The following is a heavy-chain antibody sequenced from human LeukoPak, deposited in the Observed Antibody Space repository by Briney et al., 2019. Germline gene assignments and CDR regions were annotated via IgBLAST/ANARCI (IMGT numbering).Heavy chain of an antibody. V-gene: IGHV4-34*01. CDR3: ARLCSGGGSSLDYYYYYMDV. CDR1: GGSFSGYY. J-gene: IGHJ6*03. Sequence: PSETLSLTCAVYGGSFSGYYWSWIRQPPGKGLEWIGEINHSGSTNYNPSLKSRVTISVDTSKNQFSLKLSSVTAADTAVYYCARLCSGGGSSLDYYYYYMDVWGKGTTVTVSS. D-gene: IGHD2-15*01. CDR2: INHSGST.